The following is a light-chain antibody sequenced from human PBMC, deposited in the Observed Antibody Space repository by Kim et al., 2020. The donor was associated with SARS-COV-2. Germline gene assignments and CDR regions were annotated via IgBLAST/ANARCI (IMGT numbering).Light chain of an antibody. J-gene: IGKJ1*01. CDR2: AAS. Sequence: AAVGDRVTITCRASQSISSYVNWYQQKPGKAPKLLINAASSLQSGVPSRFSGSGSGTDFTLTISSLQPEDFATYYGQQSYSTLRTFGQGTKVDIK. CDR1: QSISSY. CDR3: QQSYSTLRT. V-gene: IGKV1-39*01.